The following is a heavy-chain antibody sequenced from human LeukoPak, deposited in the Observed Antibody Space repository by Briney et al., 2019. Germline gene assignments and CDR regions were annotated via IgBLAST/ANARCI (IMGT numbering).Heavy chain of an antibody. CDR1: GFTFSSYG. J-gene: IGHJ6*04. CDR2: IQYDGSNE. D-gene: IGHD3-10*02. Sequence: HPGGSLRLSCAASGFTFSSYGMHWVRQAPEKGLEWVAYIQYDGSNEQYADSVKGRFSISRDSSKNILYLQMNSLRAEDTAVYYCAELGITMIGGVWGKGTTVTISS. V-gene: IGHV3-30*02. CDR3: AELGITMIGGV.